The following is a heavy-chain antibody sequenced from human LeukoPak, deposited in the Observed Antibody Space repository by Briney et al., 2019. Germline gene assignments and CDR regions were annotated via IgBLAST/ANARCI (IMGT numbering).Heavy chain of an antibody. D-gene: IGHD3-16*01. Sequence: GESLKISCKASGYTFTNYWIGWVCQMPGKGLEWMGIDTRYSPSFRGQVIISADKSIRTAYLQWTSLKASDTAMYYCARHTGEGSHFQHWGQGSLVTVSS. CDR1: GYTFTNYW. J-gene: IGHJ1*01. V-gene: IGHV5-51*01. CDR3: ARHTGEGSHFQH. CDR2: DT.